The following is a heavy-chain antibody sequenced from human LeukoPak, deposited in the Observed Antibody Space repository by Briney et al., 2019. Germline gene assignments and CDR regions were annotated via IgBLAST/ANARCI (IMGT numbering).Heavy chain of an antibody. Sequence: GGSLRLSCAASGFTLSSYDMSWVRQARGKGVEWVSDIIGSGGSTYYSYSVTVRFTISRYNSDSTLYLQMNILRAEDTAVYYCAKXYSXISYSPSYSFYYWGQGTLVTVSS. CDR2: IIGSGGST. CDR1: GFTLSSYD. D-gene: IGHD6-13*01. V-gene: IGHV3-23*01. CDR3: AKXYSXISYSPSYSFYY. J-gene: IGHJ4*02.